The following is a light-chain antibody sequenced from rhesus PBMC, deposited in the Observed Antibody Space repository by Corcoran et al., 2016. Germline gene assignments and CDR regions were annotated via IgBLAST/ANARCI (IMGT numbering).Light chain of an antibody. J-gene: IGKJ2*01. Sequence: DIQMTQSPSSLSASVGDKVTITCRASQGISSWLAWYQQKTGKAPKLLIYSASSLQSGVPSRFSGSGSGTDYTLPISSLQPEDFATYYCQQGYNTPYSFGQGTKVEIK. CDR1: QGISSW. CDR3: QQGYNTPYS. V-gene: IGKV1-18*01. CDR2: SAS.